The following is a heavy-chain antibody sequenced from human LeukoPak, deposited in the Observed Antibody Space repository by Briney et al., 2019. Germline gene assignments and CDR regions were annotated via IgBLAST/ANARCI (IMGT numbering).Heavy chain of an antibody. CDR3: ARDAGLRTPEYYFDY. Sequence: GGSLRLSCAASGFTFSSYAMPWVRQAPGKGLEYVSAISSNGGSTYYANSVKGRFTISRDNSKNTLYLQMGSLRAEDMAVYYCARDAGLRTPEYYFDYWGQGTLVTVSS. D-gene: IGHD5/OR15-5a*01. V-gene: IGHV3-64*01. CDR1: GFTFSSYA. CDR2: ISSNGGST. J-gene: IGHJ4*02.